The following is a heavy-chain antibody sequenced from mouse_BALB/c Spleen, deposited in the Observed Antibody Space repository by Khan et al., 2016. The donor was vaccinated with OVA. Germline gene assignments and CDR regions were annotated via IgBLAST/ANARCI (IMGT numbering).Heavy chain of an antibody. Sequence: VQLQESGPELVRPGASVKMSCKASGYTFTSFWIHWVKQRPGQGLEWIGMIDPSKSETRLNQKFKDKATLNVDKSSNAAYMQLSRLTSEDSAVYYCAGGGYGSPFAYWGQGTLVTVSA. J-gene: IGHJ3*01. CDR3: AGGGYGSPFAY. V-gene: IGHV1S127*01. CDR1: GYTFTSFW. CDR2: IDPSKSET. D-gene: IGHD1-1*01.